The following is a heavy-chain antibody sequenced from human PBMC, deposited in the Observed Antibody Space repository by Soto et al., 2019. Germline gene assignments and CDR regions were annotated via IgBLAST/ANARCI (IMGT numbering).Heavy chain of an antibody. J-gene: IGHJ5*02. CDR1: GFTFSSYA. CDR2: ISGSGGST. V-gene: IGHV3-23*01. D-gene: IGHD3-3*01. Sequence: GGSLRLSCAASGFTFSSYAMSWVRQAPGKGLEWVSAISGSGGSTYYADSVKGRFTISRDNSKNTLYLQMNSLRAEDTAVYYCAKDANYDFWSGYYPPGGYWFDPWGQGTLVTVSS. CDR3: AKDANYDFWSGYYPPGGYWFDP.